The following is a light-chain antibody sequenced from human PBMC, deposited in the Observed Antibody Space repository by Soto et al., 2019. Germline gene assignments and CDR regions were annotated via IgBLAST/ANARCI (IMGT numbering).Light chain of an antibody. V-gene: IGLV2-8*01. Sequence: QSALTQPPSASGSPGQSVTISCTGTSSDVDIYNYVSWYQQHPGKAPKLLIFEVSKRPSGVPDRFSGSKSGNTASLTVSGLQAEDEADYYCSSYGGTNNDVVFGGGTKLTVL. J-gene: IGLJ2*01. CDR3: SSYGGTNNDVV. CDR1: SSDVDIYNY. CDR2: EVS.